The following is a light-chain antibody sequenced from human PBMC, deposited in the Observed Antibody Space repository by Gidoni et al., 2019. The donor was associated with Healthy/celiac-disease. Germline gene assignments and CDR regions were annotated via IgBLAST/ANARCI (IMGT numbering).Light chain of an antibody. J-gene: IGKJ5*01. Sequence: EIVLTQSPATLSLSPGERAILSCRASQSVSSYLAWYQQKPGQAPRLLIYDASNRATGIPARFTLTISSLEPEDFAVYYCQQRSNWPKITFGQGTRLEIK. CDR2: DAS. V-gene: IGKV3-11*01. CDR3: QQRSNWPKIT. CDR1: QSVSSY.